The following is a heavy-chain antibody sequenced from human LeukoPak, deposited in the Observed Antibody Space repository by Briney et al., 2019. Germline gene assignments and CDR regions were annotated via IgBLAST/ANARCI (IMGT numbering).Heavy chain of an antibody. CDR2: TYYRSKLYN. J-gene: IGHJ3*02. CDR3: ASSIAVAGSEDAFDI. D-gene: IGHD6-19*01. Sequence: SQTLSLTCAISGDIVSSNSAAWNWIRQSPSRGLEWLERTYYRSKLYNDYAVSVKSRITINPDTSKNQFSLQLNSVTPEDTAVYYCASSIAVAGSEDAFDIWGQGTMVTVSS. CDR1: GDIVSSNSAA. V-gene: IGHV6-1*01.